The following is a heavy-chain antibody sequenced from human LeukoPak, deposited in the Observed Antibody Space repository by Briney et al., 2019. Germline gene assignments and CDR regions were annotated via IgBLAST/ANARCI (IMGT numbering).Heavy chain of an antibody. CDR1: RFTFSSYW. Sequence: GGSLRLSCAASRFTFSSYWMSWVRQAPGKGLEWVANIKQDGSEKYYVDSVKGRFTISRDNSKNTLYLQMNSLRAEDTAVYYCARPGTFWGQGTLVTVSS. CDR3: ARPGTF. J-gene: IGHJ4*02. D-gene: IGHD1-26*01. V-gene: IGHV3-7*01. CDR2: IKQDGSEK.